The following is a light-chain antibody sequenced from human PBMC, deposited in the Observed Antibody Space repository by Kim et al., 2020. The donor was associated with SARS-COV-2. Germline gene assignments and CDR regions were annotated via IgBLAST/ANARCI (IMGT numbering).Light chain of an antibody. V-gene: IGKV2D-29*01. CDR3: MQSIQLPLT. CDR2: EGS. J-gene: IGKJ4*01. CDR1: QSLLHTDGKTY. Sequence: EIVMTQTPVSQSVTPGQPASISCKSTQSLLHTDGKTYLYWYLQKPGQPPQLLLYEGSNRFSGVPTRFSGSGSGTDFILKISRVEAEDVGIYYCMQSIQLPLTFGGGTKVDIK.